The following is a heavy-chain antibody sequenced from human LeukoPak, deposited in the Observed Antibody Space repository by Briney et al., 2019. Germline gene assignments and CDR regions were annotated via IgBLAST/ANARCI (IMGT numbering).Heavy chain of an antibody. CDR2: INPSCGSA. CDR1: GYTFTSYY. Sequence: ASVKVSCKASGYTFTSYYLHWVRQAPGQGLEWIGIINPSCGSASYAQKFQGRVTMTRDTSTSTVYLELSSLRSGDTAVYYCARATQSWFDPWGQGTLATVSS. J-gene: IGHJ5*02. V-gene: IGHV1-46*01. CDR3: ARATQSWFDP.